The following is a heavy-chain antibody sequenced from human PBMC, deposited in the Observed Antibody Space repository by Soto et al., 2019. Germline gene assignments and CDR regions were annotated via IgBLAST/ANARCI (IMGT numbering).Heavy chain of an antibody. Sequence: SETQSPTCTVSGGSISSYYWRWIRQHPGKGLEWIWYIHYSGSTDYNPSLRSRGTISVDTSKNQFALKLSSVSAADTAVLYCARPQGYSFGFPFDYLGQGTLVPVSS. V-gene: IGHV4-59*01. CDR2: IHYSGST. CDR1: GGSISSYY. D-gene: IGHD5-18*01. CDR3: ARPQGYSFGFPFDY. J-gene: IGHJ4*02.